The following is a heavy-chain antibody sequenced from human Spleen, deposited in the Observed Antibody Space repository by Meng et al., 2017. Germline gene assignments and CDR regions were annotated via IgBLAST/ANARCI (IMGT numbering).Heavy chain of an antibody. V-gene: IGHV1-69*06. CDR3: AKGGGGDFTSHGMDV. D-gene: IGHD2-21*02. Sequence: SVKVSCKASGGTFSSYAISWVRQAPGQGLEWMGGIIPIFGTANYAQKFQGRVTITADKSTSTAYMELSSLRAEDTALYYCAKGGGGDFTSHGMDVCGQGTTVTVSS. J-gene: IGHJ6*02. CDR2: IIPIFGTA. CDR1: GGTFSSYA.